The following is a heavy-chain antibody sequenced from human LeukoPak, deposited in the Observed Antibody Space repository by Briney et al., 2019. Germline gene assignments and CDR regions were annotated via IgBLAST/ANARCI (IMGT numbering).Heavy chain of an antibody. CDR2: IYDTWNT. CDR3: ASGETGSTLGGY. Sequence: PSETLSLTCTVSGGPLSAYYWTWVRQPPGKGLEWIGYIYDTWNTNYNPSLKSRVTISVDTSKNQFSLKLTSVTAADTAMYYCASGETGSTLGGYWGQGTLVTVSS. CDR1: GGPLSAYY. D-gene: IGHD1-1*01. V-gene: IGHV4-59*01. J-gene: IGHJ4*02.